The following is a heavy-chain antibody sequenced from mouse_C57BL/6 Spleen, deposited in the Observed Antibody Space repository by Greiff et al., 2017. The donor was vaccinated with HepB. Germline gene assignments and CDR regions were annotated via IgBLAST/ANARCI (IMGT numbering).Heavy chain of an antibody. CDR1: GFTFSSYA. J-gene: IGHJ3*01. V-gene: IGHV5-4*01. CDR2: ISDGGSYT. D-gene: IGHD1-1*01. Sequence: EVHLVESGGGLVKPGGSLKLSCAASGFTFSSYAMSWVRQTPEKRLEWVATISDGGSYTYYPDNVKGRFTISRDNAKNNLYLQMSHLKSEDTAMYYCARDGTHYYGSGLWFAYWGQGTLVTVSA. CDR3: ARDGTHYYGSGLWFAY.